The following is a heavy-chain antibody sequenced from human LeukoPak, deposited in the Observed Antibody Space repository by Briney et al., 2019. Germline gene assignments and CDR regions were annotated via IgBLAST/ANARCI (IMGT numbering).Heavy chain of an antibody. V-gene: IGHV4-30-2*01. CDR3: ARVGILTGYPYYFDY. Sequence: SETLSLTCTVSGGSISSGGYYWSWIRQPPGKGLEWIGYIYHSGSTYYNPSLKSRVTISVDRSKNQFSLKLGSVTAADTAVYYCARVGILTGYPYYFDYWGQGTLVTVSS. D-gene: IGHD3-9*01. CDR2: IYHSGST. J-gene: IGHJ4*02. CDR1: GGSISSGGYY.